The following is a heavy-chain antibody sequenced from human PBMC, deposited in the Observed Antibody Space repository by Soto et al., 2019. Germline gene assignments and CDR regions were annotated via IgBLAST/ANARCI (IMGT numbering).Heavy chain of an antibody. CDR2: INGGNGNT. V-gene: IGHV1-3*01. CDR3: LAVDIGDY. D-gene: IGHD5-12*01. J-gene: IGHJ4*02. CDR1: GYTFTSYA. Sequence: QVQLVQSGAEVKKPGASVKVSCKASGYTFTSYAIHWVRQAPGQRLEWMGWINGGNGNTKYLQNFQGRVTITRDTSASTAYMELSSLRSEDTAVYYCLAVDIGDYWGQGTLVTVSS.